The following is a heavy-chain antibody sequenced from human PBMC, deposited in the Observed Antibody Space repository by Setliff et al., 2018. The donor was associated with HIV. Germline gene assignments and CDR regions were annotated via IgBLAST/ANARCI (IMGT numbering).Heavy chain of an antibody. CDR3: ARHGTWNSQRFHFDY. CDR2: IYSTDTT. CDR1: AVSIGGYS. D-gene: IGHD1-7*01. Sequence: SESLSLTCTVSAVSIGGYSWSWIRQSPGKGLEWIGSIYSTDTTNHNPSLESRVTISVDKSKNQFSLKLNSVTAADTAVYYCARHGTWNSQRFHFDYWGQGTPVTVSS. V-gene: IGHV4-4*09. J-gene: IGHJ4*02.